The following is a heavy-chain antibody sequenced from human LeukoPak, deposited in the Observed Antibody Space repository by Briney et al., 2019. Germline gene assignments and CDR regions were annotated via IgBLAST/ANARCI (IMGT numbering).Heavy chain of an antibody. CDR3: ARPAQGGGSQYYYYYVLDV. V-gene: IGHV3-9*01. CDR2: ISWNSDSI. J-gene: IGHJ6*02. Sequence: PGGSLRLSCVASGVTFDDYGMHWVRQAPGKGLEWVSGISWNSDSIGYADSVKGRFTISRDNAKNSLYLQMSSLRPEDTALYYCARPAQGGGSQYYYYYVLDVWGQGTTVTVSS. CDR1: GVTFDDYG. D-gene: IGHD3-16*01.